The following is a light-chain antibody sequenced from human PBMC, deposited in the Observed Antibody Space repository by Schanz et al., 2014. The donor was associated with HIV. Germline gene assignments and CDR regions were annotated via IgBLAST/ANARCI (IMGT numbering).Light chain of an antibody. Sequence: EIVLTQSPATLSLSPGERAVLSCRASQSVDSYLAWYRQKPGQAPRLLIYDGAHRAPGIPARFSGSGSGTDYTLTISGLEPEDFAVYYCQQYNNWPPWTFGQGTKVEIK. CDR2: DGA. CDR1: QSVDSY. CDR3: QQYNNWPPWT. V-gene: IGKV3-11*01. J-gene: IGKJ1*01.